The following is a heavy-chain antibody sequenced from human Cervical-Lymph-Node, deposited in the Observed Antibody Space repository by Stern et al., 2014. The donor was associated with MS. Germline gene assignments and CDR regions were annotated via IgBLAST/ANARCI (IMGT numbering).Heavy chain of an antibody. CDR3: TKGRGASAWYPLDH. CDR2: IGGLDGNT. CDR1: GYNFFSYG. J-gene: IGHJ4*02. D-gene: IGHD6-19*01. Sequence: QMQLVQSGAEVRQPGASVQVSCKAYGYNFFSYGISWVRQAPGQGLEWMGWIGGLDGNTNYAQRLQGRVSMTRDASTNTAYMELRSLRSDDTAVYYCTKGRGASAWYPLDHWGQGTLVTVSS. V-gene: IGHV1-18*01.